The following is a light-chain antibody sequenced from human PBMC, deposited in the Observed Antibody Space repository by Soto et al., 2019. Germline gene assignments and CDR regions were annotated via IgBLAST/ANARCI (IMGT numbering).Light chain of an antibody. CDR3: QQYNNWLIT. Sequence: EIVMTQSPDTLSVSPGERATLSCRASQSVSSNLAWYQQKPGQAPRLLIYGASTRATGIPARFSGSGSGTEFTLTIGSLQSEDFAVYYCQQYNNWLITFGQGTRLEIK. V-gene: IGKV3-15*01. CDR1: QSVSSN. CDR2: GAS. J-gene: IGKJ5*01.